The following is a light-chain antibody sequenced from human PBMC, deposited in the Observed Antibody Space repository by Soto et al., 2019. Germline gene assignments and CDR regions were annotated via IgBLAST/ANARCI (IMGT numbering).Light chain of an antibody. J-gene: IGLJ1*01. V-gene: IGLV2-14*01. CDR3: TSSTTDSLYV. CDR2: EVS. CDR1: SSDVGGSKY. Sequence: QSALTQPASVSGSPGQSIKISCTGTSSDVGGSKYVSWYQQYPGKVPKLLIYEVSNRPSGISHRFSGSKSGNTASLTISGLQAEDEADYFCTSSTTDSLYVFGTGTKVTVL.